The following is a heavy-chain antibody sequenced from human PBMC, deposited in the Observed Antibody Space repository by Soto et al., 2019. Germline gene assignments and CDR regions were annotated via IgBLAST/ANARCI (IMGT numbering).Heavy chain of an antibody. V-gene: IGHV2-5*02. J-gene: IGHJ4*02. Sequence: QITLKESGPTLVKPTQTLTLTCTFSGFSLSTSGVGVGWIRQPPGKALEWLALIYWDDDKGYSPSLKSRLTITKDTSKNQVVLTITNMDPVDTATYYCGHMHTTVTRRWGQGILVTVSS. CDR2: IYWDDDK. D-gene: IGHD4-17*01. CDR3: GHMHTTVTRR. CDR1: GFSLSTSGVG.